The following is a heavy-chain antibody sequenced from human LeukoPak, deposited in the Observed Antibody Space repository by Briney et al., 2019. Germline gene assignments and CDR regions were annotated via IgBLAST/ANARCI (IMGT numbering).Heavy chain of an antibody. V-gene: IGHV3-23*01. CDR3: AKTGTGYFRNWFDP. Sequence: PGGSLRLFCAASGFSFSSYAMSWVRQAPGKGLEWISAISGRGGSTYYADSVKGRFTISRDSSKNTLYLQMNSLRVEDTAVYSCAKTGTGYFRNWFDPWGQGTLVTVSS. CDR1: GFSFSSYA. D-gene: IGHD3/OR15-3a*01. CDR2: ISGRGGST. J-gene: IGHJ5*02.